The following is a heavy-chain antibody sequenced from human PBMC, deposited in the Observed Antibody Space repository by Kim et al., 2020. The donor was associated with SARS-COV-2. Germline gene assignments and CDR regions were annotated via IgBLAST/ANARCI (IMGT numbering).Heavy chain of an antibody. V-gene: IGHV4-31*03. CDR2: TYYSGST. CDR1: GGSISRGGYY. Sequence: SETLSLTCTVSGGSISRGGYYWSRIRQHPGKGLEWIGYTYYSGSTYYNPSLKSRVTISVDTSKNQFSMKLSSVTAADTAVYYCARGQGGSYDWGYYFDYWGQGTLVTVSS. CDR3: ARGQGGSYDWGYYFDY. D-gene: IGHD3-10*01. J-gene: IGHJ4*02.